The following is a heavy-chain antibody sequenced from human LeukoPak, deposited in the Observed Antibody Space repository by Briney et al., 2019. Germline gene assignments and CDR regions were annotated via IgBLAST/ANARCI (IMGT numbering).Heavy chain of an antibody. CDR3: AKVKSRPGDYGPFDY. V-gene: IGHV3-30*04. D-gene: IGHD4-17*01. CDR2: ISYDGSNK. Sequence: GGSLRLSCAASGFTFSSYAMHWVRQAPGKGLEWVAVISYDGSNKYYADSVKGRFTVSRDNAKDSLYLQMNSLRAEDTAVYYCAKVKSRPGDYGPFDYWGQGTLVTVSS. CDR1: GFTFSSYA. J-gene: IGHJ4*02.